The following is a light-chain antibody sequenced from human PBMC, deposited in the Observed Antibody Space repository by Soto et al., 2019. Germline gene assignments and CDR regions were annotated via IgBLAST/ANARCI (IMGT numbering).Light chain of an antibody. CDR2: GAS. J-gene: IGKJ1*01. V-gene: IGKV3-20*01. CDR3: QQYGSSSRT. Sequence: EIVLTQSPAALSVSPGERVTLSCRASQGIGSNLAWYQQKPGQAPRLLIYGASSRATGIPDRFSGSGSGTDFTLTISRLEPEDFAVYYCQQYGSSSRTFGQGTKVDIK. CDR1: QGIGSN.